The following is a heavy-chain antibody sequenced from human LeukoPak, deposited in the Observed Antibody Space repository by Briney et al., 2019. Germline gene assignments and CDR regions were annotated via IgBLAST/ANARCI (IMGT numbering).Heavy chain of an antibody. V-gene: IGHV3-15*01. CDR2: IKSKSDGGTT. CDR3: TTDISVYCSSTSCYRRDY. CDR1: GFTFSNAW. Sequence: GGSLRLSCAASGFTFSNAWMSWVRQAPGKGLEWVGRIKSKSDGGTTDYAAPVKGRFTISRDDSKNTLYLQMNSLKTEGTAVYYCTTDISVYCSSTSCYRRDYWGQGTLVTVSS. D-gene: IGHD2-2*01. J-gene: IGHJ4*02.